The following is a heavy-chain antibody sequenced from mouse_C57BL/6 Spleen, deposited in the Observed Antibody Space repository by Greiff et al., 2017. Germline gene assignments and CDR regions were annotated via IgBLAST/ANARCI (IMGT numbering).Heavy chain of an antibody. Sequence: QVQLQQPGTELVKPGASVKLSCKASGYTFTSYWMHWVKQRPGQGLEWIGKINPSNGGTNYNEKFKRKATLTVDKSSSTAYMQLSSLTSEDSAVYYCARTYYFDLFAYWGQGTPLTVSA. CDR2: INPSNGGT. D-gene: IGHD2-13*01. CDR1: GYTFTSYW. V-gene: IGHV1-53*01. CDR3: ARTYYFDLFAY. J-gene: IGHJ3*01.